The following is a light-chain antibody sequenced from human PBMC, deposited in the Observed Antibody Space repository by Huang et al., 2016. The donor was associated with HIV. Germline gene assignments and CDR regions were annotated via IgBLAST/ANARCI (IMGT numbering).Light chain of an antibody. Sequence: EIVLTQSPATLSLSPGARATLSCRASQSVSSYLAWYQQKPGQAPRLLMYDASNRASGSPARFSGSGSGTVFTLTISSLEPEDFAVYYCQQRSNWPVTFGPGTKVDIK. V-gene: IGKV3-11*01. CDR1: QSVSSY. CDR2: DAS. CDR3: QQRSNWPVT. J-gene: IGKJ3*01.